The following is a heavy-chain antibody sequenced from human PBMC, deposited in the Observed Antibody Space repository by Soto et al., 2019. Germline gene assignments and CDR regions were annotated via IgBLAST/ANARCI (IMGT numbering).Heavy chain of an antibody. CDR3: AKDRGSRYCTNGVCPTLGY. D-gene: IGHD2-8*01. Sequence: GGSLRLSCAASGFTFSSYAMSWVRQAPGKGLEWVSAISGSGGSTYYADSVKGRFTISRDNSKNTLYLQMNSLRAEDTAVYYCAKDRGSRYCTNGVCPTLGYWGQGTLVTVSS. CDR2: ISGSGGST. CDR1: GFTFSSYA. V-gene: IGHV3-23*01. J-gene: IGHJ4*02.